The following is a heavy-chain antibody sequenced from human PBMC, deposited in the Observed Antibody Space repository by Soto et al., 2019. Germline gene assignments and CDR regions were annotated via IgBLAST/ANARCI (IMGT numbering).Heavy chain of an antibody. Sequence: GGSLRLSCAASGFTFSNYVMQWVRQAPGKGLEFVSAIGTDGVSTYYANSVKGRFTISRDNFKNTFYLQMGSLRAEDLAVYYCVRGIYYGSARYYFDSWGQGALVTVSS. D-gene: IGHD3-10*01. V-gene: IGHV3-64*01. J-gene: IGHJ4*02. CDR3: VRGIYYGSARYYFDS. CDR1: GFTFSNYV. CDR2: IGTDGVST.